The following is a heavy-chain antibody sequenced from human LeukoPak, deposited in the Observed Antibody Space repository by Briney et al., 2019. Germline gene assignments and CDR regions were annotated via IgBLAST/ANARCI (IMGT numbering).Heavy chain of an antibody. CDR1: GGSLTSYY. Sequence: SETLSLTCTVSGGSLTSYYWSWIRRPPGKGLEWIGHMSYSGSTNYNPSLKSRVTISLDTPKNQFSLKLSSVTAADTAVYYCARNRGGAAAGFDPWGQGTLVTVSS. CDR2: MSYSGST. V-gene: IGHV4-59*01. CDR3: ARNRGGAAAGFDP. D-gene: IGHD6-13*01. J-gene: IGHJ5*02.